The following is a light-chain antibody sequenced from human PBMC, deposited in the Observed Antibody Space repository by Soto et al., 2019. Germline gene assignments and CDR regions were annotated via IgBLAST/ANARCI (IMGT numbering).Light chain of an antibody. CDR3: QQSYNIPIT. CDR2: AAS. CDR1: QSISTY. Sequence: DIQMTQSPPSLSASLGDRVSITCRASQSISTYVNWYQQKPGKAPKLLIYAASTLQSGVPSRFSGSGSGTDFTLIISSLQPEDIATFYCQQSYNIPITFGQGTRLEIK. V-gene: IGKV1-39*01. J-gene: IGKJ5*01.